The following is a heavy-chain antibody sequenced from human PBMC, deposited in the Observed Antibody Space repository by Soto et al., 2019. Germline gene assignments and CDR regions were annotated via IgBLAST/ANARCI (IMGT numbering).Heavy chain of an antibody. CDR2: ISYDGSNK. J-gene: IGHJ4*02. D-gene: IGHD3-16*01. CDR1: GFTFSSYA. CDR3: ARGVWRPPPDY. V-gene: IGHV3-30-3*01. Sequence: QVQLVESGGGVVQPGRSLRLSCAASGFTFSSYAMHWVRQAPGKGLECVAVISYDGSNKYYADSVKGRFTISRDNSKNTLYLQMNSLRAEDTAVYYCARGVWRPPPDYWGQGTLVTVSS.